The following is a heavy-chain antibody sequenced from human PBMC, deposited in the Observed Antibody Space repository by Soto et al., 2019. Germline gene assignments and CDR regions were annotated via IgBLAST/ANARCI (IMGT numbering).Heavy chain of an antibody. V-gene: IGHV3-23*01. CDR2: ISGSGGST. D-gene: IGHD3-3*01. CDR1: GXTFSSYS. Sequence: GSLRLSCAASGXTFSSYSMSWVRQAPGKGLEWASAISGSGGSTYCADSVKGRFTISRDNSKNTLYLQMNSLRAEDTAVYYCAKSLRFLDWSLDYWGQGTLGTVSS. J-gene: IGHJ4*02. CDR3: AKSLRFLDWSLDY.